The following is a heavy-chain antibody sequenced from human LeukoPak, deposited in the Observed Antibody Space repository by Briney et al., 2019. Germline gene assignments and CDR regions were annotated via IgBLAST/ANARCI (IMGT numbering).Heavy chain of an antibody. CDR1: GGTFSSYA. CDR3: ASGYCSSTSCYRDYYYGMDV. Sequence: GASVKVSCKASGGTFSSYAISWVRQAPGQGLEWMGGIIPIFGTANYAQRFQGRVTITADESTSTAYMELSSLRSEDTAVYYCASGYCSSTSCYRDYYYGMDVWGQGTTVTVSS. V-gene: IGHV1-69*13. D-gene: IGHD2-2*02. CDR2: IIPIFGTA. J-gene: IGHJ6*02.